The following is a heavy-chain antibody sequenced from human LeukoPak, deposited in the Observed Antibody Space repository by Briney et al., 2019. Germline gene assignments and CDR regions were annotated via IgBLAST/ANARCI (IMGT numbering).Heavy chain of an antibody. CDR3: ASAYRGITMVRGPPYYYYYYYMDV. J-gene: IGHJ6*03. CDR1: GGSISSYY. CDR2: INHSGST. V-gene: IGHV4-34*01. D-gene: IGHD3-10*01. Sequence: SETLSLTCTVSGGSISSYYWSWIRQPPGKGLEWIGEINHSGSTNYNPSLKSRVTISVDTSKNQFSLKLSSVTAADTAVYYCASAYRGITMVRGPPYYYYYYYMDVWGKGTTVTVSS.